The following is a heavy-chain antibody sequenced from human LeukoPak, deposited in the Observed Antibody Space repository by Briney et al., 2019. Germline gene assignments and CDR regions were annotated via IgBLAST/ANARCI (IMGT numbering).Heavy chain of an antibody. CDR3: ARFGGPHAFDI. J-gene: IGHJ3*02. CDR2: INYSGST. V-gene: IGHV4-59*01. Sequence: SETLSLTCTVSGGSISNYYWSWIRQPPGKGLEWIAYINYSGSTNYNPSLKSRVTISVDTSKNHFSLTLSSVTAADTAVYYCARFGGPHAFDIWGQGTMVTVSS. D-gene: IGHD3-3*01. CDR1: GGSISNYY.